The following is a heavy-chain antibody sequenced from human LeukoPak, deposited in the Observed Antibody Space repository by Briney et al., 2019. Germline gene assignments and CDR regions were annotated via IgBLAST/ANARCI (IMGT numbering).Heavy chain of an antibody. CDR3: ASGSGSYYSPFDY. CDR1: GSSISSYY. D-gene: IGHD1-26*01. CDR2: IYYSGST. V-gene: IGHV4-59*08. Sequence: SETLSLTCTVAGSSISSYYWSLIRQPPGKGLEWIGYIYYSGSTNYNPSLKSRVTISVDTSKNQFSLKLSSVTAADTAVYYCASGSGSYYSPFDYWGQGTLVTVSS. J-gene: IGHJ4*02.